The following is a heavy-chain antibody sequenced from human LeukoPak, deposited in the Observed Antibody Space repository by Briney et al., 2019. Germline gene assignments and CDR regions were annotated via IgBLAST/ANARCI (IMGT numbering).Heavy chain of an antibody. J-gene: IGHJ6*02. CDR2: ISSSGSTI. CDR3: AREYGSSSELYYYGMDV. CDR1: GFTFSDYY. V-gene: IGHV3-11*01. D-gene: IGHD6-6*01. Sequence: GGSLRLSCAASGFTFSDYYMSWIRQAPGKGREGVSYISSSGSTIYYADSVKGRFTICSDKAKNSLYLEMNSLRAEDTAVYYCAREYGSSSELYYYGMDVWGQGTPVTVSS.